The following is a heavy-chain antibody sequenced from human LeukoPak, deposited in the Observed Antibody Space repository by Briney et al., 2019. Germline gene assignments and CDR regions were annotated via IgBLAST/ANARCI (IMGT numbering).Heavy chain of an antibody. CDR1: GRSISSGSYY. CDR3: ARMGDYEAFDI. D-gene: IGHD4-17*01. Sequence: SETLSLTCTVSGRSISSGSYYWSWIRQPAGKGLEWIGRIYTIGCTNYNPSLKSRVPISVDTSKNHFSLKLSSVTAADTAVYYCARMGDYEAFDIWGQGTMVPVSS. CDR2: IYTIGCT. J-gene: IGHJ3*02. V-gene: IGHV4-61*02.